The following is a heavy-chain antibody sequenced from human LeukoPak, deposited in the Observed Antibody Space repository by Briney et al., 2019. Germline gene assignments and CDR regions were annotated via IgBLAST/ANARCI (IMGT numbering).Heavy chain of an antibody. V-gene: IGHV3-23*01. CDR3: AKVGKWLLGIGTDAFDI. CDR2: ISGSGGST. J-gene: IGHJ3*02. D-gene: IGHD3-22*01. CDR1: GFTFSSYA. Sequence: GGSLRLSCAASGFTFSSYAMNWVRQAPGKGLEGVSDISGSGGSTYYADSVKGRFTISRDNSKNTLYLQMNSLRAEDTAVYYCAKVGKWLLGIGTDAFDIWGQGTMVTVSS.